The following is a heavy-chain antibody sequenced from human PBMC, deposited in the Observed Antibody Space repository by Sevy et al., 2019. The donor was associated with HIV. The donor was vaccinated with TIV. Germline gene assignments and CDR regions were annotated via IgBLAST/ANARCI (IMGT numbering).Heavy chain of an antibody. V-gene: IGHV3-23*01. J-gene: IGHJ4*02. CDR1: GFTFSSYA. CDR3: AKDPSHIVVDIYFDY. Sequence: GGSLRLSCAVSGFTFSSYAMSWVRQAPGKGLEWVSAISGSGGSTYYADSVKGRFTISRDNSKNTLYLQMNSLRAEDTAVYYCAKDPSHIVVDIYFDYWGQGTLVTVSS. D-gene: IGHD2-2*01. CDR2: ISGSGGST.